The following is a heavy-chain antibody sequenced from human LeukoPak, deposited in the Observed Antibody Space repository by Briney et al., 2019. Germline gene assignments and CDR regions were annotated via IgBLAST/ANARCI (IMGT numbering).Heavy chain of an antibody. Sequence: GGSLRLSCAAPGFTISSYAMTWVRQAPGKGLEWVSLISGSATYYADSVKGRFTISRDNSKNTLYLEMKSLRVEDTALFYCAKGPQVGSGYHPDYWGQGTLVTVSS. D-gene: IGHD3-22*01. V-gene: IGHV3-23*01. CDR3: AKGPQVGSGYHPDY. J-gene: IGHJ4*02. CDR2: ISGSAT. CDR1: GFTISSYA.